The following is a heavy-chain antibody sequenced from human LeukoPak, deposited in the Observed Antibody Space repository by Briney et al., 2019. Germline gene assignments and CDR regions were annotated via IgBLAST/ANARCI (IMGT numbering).Heavy chain of an antibody. V-gene: IGHV4-30-4*01. D-gene: IGHD2-2*02. J-gene: IGHJ5*02. CDR3: ARDRRYCSSTSCYRRLPIGWFDP. CDR1: GGSISSGDYY. CDR2: IYYSGST. Sequence: SETLSLTCTVSGGSISSGDYYWSWIRQPPGKGLEWIGYIYYSGSTYYNPSLKSRVTISVDTSKNQFSLKLSSVTAADTAVYYCARDRRYCSSTSCYRRLPIGWFDPWGQGTLVTVSS.